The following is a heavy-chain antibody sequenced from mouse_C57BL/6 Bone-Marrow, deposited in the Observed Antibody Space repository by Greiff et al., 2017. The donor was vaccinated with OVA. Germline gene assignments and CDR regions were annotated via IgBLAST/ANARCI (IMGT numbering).Heavy chain of an antibody. D-gene: IGHD1-1*01. CDR2: IYPGDGDT. CDR1: GYAFSSSW. CDR3: AREELITTVVAPSAY. Sequence: QVQLKQSGPELVKPGASVKISCKASGYAFSSSWMNWVKQRPGKGLEWIGRIYPGDGDTNYNGKFKGKATLTADKSSSTAYMQLSSLTSEDSAVYFCAREELITTVVAPSAYWGQGTLVTVSA. V-gene: IGHV1-82*01. J-gene: IGHJ3*01.